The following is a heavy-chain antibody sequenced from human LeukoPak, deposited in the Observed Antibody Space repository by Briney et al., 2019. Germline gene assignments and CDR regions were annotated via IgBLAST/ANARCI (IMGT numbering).Heavy chain of an antibody. CDR1: GGTFSSYA. D-gene: IGHD6-19*01. V-gene: IGHV1-69*13. J-gene: IGHJ6*03. CDR2: IIPIFGTA. CDR3: ARKYPIAVAGLYYMDV. Sequence: SVKVSCKASGGTFSSYAISWVRQAPGQGLEWMGGIIPIFGTANCAQKFQGRVTITADESTSTAYMELSSLRSEDTAVYYCARKYPIAVAGLYYMDVWGKGTTVTVSS.